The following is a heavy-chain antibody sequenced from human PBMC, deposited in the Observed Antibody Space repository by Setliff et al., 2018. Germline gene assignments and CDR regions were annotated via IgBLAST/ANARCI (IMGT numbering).Heavy chain of an antibody. V-gene: IGHV4-39*07. Sequence: TLSLTCTVSGDSISRSTYYWGWIRQSPGKGLDWIGTVDPSGNTNYHPSLRSRVTISRDTSKNQFSLKLTSVTAADTAVYFCARSLSSGSYWNPRPFYSDSWGQGTLVTVSS. CDR2: VDPSGNT. J-gene: IGHJ4*02. CDR1: GDSISRSTYY. D-gene: IGHD3-10*01. CDR3: ARSLSSGSYWNPRPFYSDS.